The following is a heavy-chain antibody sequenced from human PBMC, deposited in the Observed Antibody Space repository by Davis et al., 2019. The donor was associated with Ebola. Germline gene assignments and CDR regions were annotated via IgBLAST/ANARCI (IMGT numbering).Heavy chain of an antibody. V-gene: IGHV3-23*01. CDR1: GFTFSSYA. CDR3: AKDLADDYDFWSGYFDY. J-gene: IGHJ4*02. Sequence: GGSLRLSCAASGFTFSSYAMSWVRQAPGKGLEWVSAISGSGGSTYYADSVKGRFTISRDNSKNTLYLQMNSLRAEDTAVYYCAKDLADDYDFWSGYFDYWGQGTLVTVSS. D-gene: IGHD3-3*01. CDR2: ISGSGGST.